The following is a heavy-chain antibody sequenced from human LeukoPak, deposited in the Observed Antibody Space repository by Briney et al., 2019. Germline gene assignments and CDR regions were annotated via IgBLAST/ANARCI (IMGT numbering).Heavy chain of an antibody. D-gene: IGHD1-7*01. J-gene: IGHJ3*02. CDR3: AISITGTSSSFDAFDI. V-gene: IGHV4-31*03. CDR2: IYYSGST. CDR1: GGSISSGGNY. Sequence: PSETLSLTCTVSGGSISSGGNYWSWIRQHPGKGLEWIGYIYYSGSTYYNPSLKSRVTISVDTSKNQFSLKLSSVTAADTAVYYCAISITGTSSSFDAFDIWGQGTMVTVSS.